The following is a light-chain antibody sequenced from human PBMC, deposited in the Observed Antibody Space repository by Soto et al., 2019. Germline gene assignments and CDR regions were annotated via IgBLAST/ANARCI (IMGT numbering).Light chain of an antibody. Sequence: QSVLTQPPSASGTPGRRVTISCSGSSSNIGSNYVYWYQQLPGTAPKLLIYRNNQRPSGVPDRFSGSKSGTSASLAISGLRSEDEADYYCAAWDDSRSAHEVFGGGTKLTVL. CDR2: RNN. V-gene: IGLV1-47*01. CDR1: SSNIGSNY. CDR3: AAWDDSRSAHEV. J-gene: IGLJ2*01.